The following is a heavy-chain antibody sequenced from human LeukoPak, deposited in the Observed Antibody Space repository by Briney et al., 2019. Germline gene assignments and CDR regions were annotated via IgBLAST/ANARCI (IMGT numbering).Heavy chain of an antibody. CDR3: ARRKATEEGGAFDI. CDR2: IKQDGREK. D-gene: IGHD1-26*01. CDR1: GFTFSSYW. Sequence: GGSLRLSRTASGFTFSSYWMSRVRQAPGKGLEWVATIKQDGREKDYVDSVKGRFTIARVNAKNSLYLQMNSLRAEATAVYYFARRKATEEGGAFDIWGVGTMVTVSS. J-gene: IGHJ3*02. V-gene: IGHV3-7*01.